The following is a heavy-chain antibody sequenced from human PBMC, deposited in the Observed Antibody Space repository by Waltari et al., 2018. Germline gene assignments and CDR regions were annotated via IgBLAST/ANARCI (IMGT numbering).Heavy chain of an antibody. V-gene: IGHV4-4*07. CDR3: ARVGGLRSMDS. J-gene: IGHJ4*03. Sequence: QVQLQESGPGLVRPSETLSLTCAVSGGSISSNYGSWIRQPPGKGLEWIGRIYGSGGGNPSNPSLKSRATISTDTATNPFSLKLSSVTSADKAVYYSARVGGLRSMDSRGQGVVVPVSS. CDR2: IYGSGGGN. CDR1: GGSISSNY. D-gene: IGHD4-17*01.